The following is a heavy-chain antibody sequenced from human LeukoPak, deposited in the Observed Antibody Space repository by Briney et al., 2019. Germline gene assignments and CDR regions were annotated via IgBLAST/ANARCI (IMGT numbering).Heavy chain of an antibody. Sequence: GGSLRLSCAASEFVFSDYYMSWIRQAPGKGLEWVSYISDSGSTIYYADSVKGRFTISRDNAKNSLYLQMNSLRAEDTAVYYCASRASRNLDYYYYYMDVWGKGTTVTVSS. V-gene: IGHV3-11*04. CDR2: ISDSGSTI. CDR3: ASRASRNLDYYYYYMDV. CDR1: EFVFSDYY. J-gene: IGHJ6*03. D-gene: IGHD1-14*01.